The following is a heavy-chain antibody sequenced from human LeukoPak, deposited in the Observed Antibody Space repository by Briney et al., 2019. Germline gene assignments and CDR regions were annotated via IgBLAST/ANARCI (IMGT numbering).Heavy chain of an antibody. CDR3: ARAYGQVYFDN. D-gene: IGHD3-10*01. Sequence: GGSLRLSCAASGFTFSDYYMSWIRQAPGKGLEWVSYISTGSSYTNYADSVKGRFTISRDNAKNSLSLQMNSLRAEDTAIYYCARAYGQVYFDNWGQGTLVTASS. CDR1: GFTFSDYY. V-gene: IGHV3-11*06. CDR2: ISTGSSYT. J-gene: IGHJ4*02.